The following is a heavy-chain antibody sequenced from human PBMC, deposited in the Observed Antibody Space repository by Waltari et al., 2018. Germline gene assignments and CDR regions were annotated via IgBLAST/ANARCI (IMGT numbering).Heavy chain of an antibody. Sequence: QVQLQESGPGLVKPSETLSLTCTVSGYSISSGYYWDWIRQPPGKGLEWIGSIYHSGSTYYNPSLKSRVTISVDTSKNQFSLKLSSVTAADTAVYYCARDSSSPFDYWGQGTLVTVSS. J-gene: IGHJ4*02. V-gene: IGHV4-38-2*02. CDR3: ARDSSSPFDY. CDR1: GYSISSGYY. CDR2: IYHSGST. D-gene: IGHD6-6*01.